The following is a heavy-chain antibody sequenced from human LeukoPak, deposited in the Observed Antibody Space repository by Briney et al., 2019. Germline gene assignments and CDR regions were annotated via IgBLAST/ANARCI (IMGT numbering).Heavy chain of an antibody. Sequence: SETLSLTCAVYGGSFSGYYWSWLRQPPGKGLEGVGEMNHSGSTNYNPSLKSRVTISVDTSKNQFSLKLSSVTAADTAVYYCARGLGYCSSTSCSYYYYYGMDVWRQGTTVTVSS. J-gene: IGHJ6*02. CDR2: MNHSGST. D-gene: IGHD2-2*01. CDR3: ARGLGYCSSTSCSYYYYYGMDV. V-gene: IGHV4-34*01. CDR1: GGSFSGYY.